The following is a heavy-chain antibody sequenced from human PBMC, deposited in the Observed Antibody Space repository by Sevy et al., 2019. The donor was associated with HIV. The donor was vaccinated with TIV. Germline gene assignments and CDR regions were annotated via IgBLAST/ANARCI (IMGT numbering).Heavy chain of an antibody. Sequence: ASAKVSCKVSGSTLTKLSMHWVRQAPGKGLEWMATFDPEDGERIYAQTFQGRVTMTEDTSTDTAYMELSSLRSEDTAVYYCATTKDYYDSSGYPFDDWSQGTLVTVSS. CDR1: GSTLTKLS. V-gene: IGHV1-24*01. D-gene: IGHD3-22*01. CDR3: ATTKDYYDSSGYPFDD. CDR2: FDPEDGER. J-gene: IGHJ4*02.